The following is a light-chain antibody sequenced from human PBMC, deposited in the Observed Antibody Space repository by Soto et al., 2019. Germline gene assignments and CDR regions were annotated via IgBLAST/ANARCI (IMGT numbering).Light chain of an antibody. Sequence: QSVLTQPASLSGSPGQSITISCTGTSSDVGAYNHVSWYQLHPGKAPKLIISEVTDRPSGVTSRFSGSKSGNTASLTISGLQAEDGADYFCCSHTTSGTRVFGTGTKVTVL. CDR3: CSHTTSGTRV. J-gene: IGLJ1*01. CDR2: EVT. V-gene: IGLV2-14*01. CDR1: SSDVGAYNH.